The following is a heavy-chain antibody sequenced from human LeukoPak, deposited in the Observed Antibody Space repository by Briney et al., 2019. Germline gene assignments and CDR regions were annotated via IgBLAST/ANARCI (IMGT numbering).Heavy chain of an antibody. J-gene: IGHJ4*02. V-gene: IGHV4-34*01. CDR3: ARDSGFDY. CDR1: GGSFSGYC. CDR2: INHSGST. Sequence: SETLSLTCAVYGGSFSGYCWSWIRQPPGKGLEWIGEINHSGSTNYNPSLKSRVTISVDTSKNQFSLKLSSVTAADTAVYYCARDSGFDYWGQGTLVTVSS.